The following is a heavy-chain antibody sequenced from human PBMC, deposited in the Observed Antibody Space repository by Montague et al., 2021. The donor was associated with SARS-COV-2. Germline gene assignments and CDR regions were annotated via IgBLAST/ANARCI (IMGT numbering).Heavy chain of an antibody. J-gene: IGHJ5*02. Sequence: SETLSLTCTVSGGSISSYYWSWIRQPPGKGLEWIGYIYHSGSTNYNPSLKSRVTISVDTSKNQFSLKLSSVTAADTAVYYCARHHPAGGVRPWGQRTLVTVSS. CDR3: ARHHPAGGVRP. D-gene: IGHD2-8*02. V-gene: IGHV4-59*08. CDR2: IYHSGST. CDR1: GGSISSYY.